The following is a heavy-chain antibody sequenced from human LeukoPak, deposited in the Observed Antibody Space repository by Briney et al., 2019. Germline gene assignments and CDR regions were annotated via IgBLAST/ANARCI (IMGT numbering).Heavy chain of an antibody. CDR2: IYYSGST. V-gene: IGHV4-59*01. D-gene: IGHD3-22*01. CDR3: ARDNYYDGSDY. CDR1: GGSISSYY. J-gene: IGHJ4*02. Sequence: KPSETLSLTCTVSGGSISSYYWSWIRQPPGKGLEWIGYIYYSGSTNYNPSLKNRVTISVDTSTNQFSLKLSSVTAADTAVYYCARDNYYDGSDYWGQGTLVTVSS.